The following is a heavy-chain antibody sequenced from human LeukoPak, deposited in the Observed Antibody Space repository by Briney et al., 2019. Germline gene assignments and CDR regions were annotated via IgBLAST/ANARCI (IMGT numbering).Heavy chain of an antibody. CDR3: TRDPRVVDV. V-gene: IGHV3-11*01. J-gene: IGHJ3*01. Sequence: PGGSLRLSCAASGFTFSDYYMTWIRQSAGRGLEWLSYISPRDTYINYADSVKGRFTISRDDATNSLYLQLNSLRDEDTAVYYCTRDPRVVDVWGQGTRVTVSS. CDR1: GFTFSDYY. CDR2: ISPRDTYI.